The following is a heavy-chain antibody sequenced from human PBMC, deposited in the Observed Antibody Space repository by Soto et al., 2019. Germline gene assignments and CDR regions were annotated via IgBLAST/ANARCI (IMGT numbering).Heavy chain of an antibody. J-gene: IGHJ6*02. D-gene: IGHD2-2*01. V-gene: IGHV1-3*01. Sequence: ASLKVSCKFSGYPFTSYAMHWVLHAPGQRREWMGWINAGNGNTKYSQKFQGRVTITRDTSASTAYMELSSLRSEDTAVYYCARDPNIVLVSAAFRSYFNYYGMDVWGHGTTVTVSS. CDR2: INAGNGNT. CDR1: GYPFTSYA. CDR3: ARDPNIVLVSAAFRSYFNYYGMDV.